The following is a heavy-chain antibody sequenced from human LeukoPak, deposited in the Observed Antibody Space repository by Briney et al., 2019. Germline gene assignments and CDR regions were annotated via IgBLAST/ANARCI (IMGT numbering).Heavy chain of an antibody. D-gene: IGHD6-19*01. V-gene: IGHV1-2*06. CDR2: INPNSGGT. CDR3: ARALVAGNWFDP. J-gene: IGHJ5*02. CDR1: LYTFTGYY. Sequence: ASVKVSCKDSLYTFTGYYMHWVRQAPGQGLEWMGRINPNSGGTNYAQKFQGRVTMTRDTSISTAYMELSRLRSDDTAVYYCARALVAGNWFDPWGQGTLSPSPQ.